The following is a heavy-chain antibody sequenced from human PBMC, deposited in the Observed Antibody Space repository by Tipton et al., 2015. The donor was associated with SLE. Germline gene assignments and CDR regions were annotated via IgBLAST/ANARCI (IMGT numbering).Heavy chain of an antibody. D-gene: IGHD5-12*01. CDR3: ARHDGEWLWDWFDP. V-gene: IGHV4-39*01. J-gene: IGHJ5*02. CDR2: IYYSGST. CDR1: GGSISSSSYY. Sequence: GLVKPSETLSLTCTVSGGSISSSSYYWGWIRQPPGKGLEWIGSIYYSGSTYYNPSLKSRLTISVDTSKNQFSLKLSSVTAADTAVYYCARHDGEWLWDWFDPWGQGTLVTVSS.